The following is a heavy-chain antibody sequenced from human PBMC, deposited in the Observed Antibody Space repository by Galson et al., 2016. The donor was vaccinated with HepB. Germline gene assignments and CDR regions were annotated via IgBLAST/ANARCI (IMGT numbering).Heavy chain of an antibody. D-gene: IGHD6-13*01. CDR1: GGSFSGYH. J-gene: IGHJ3*01. CDR2: MYYSGSP. Sequence: SETLSLTCAVYGGSFSGYHWSWIRQPPEKGLEYIGYMYYSGSPNYNPSLKSRVTISQDTSKNQFSLNLTSVTAADTAVYYCARSSAAGTAPFDFWGRGTMVTAS. CDR3: ARSSAAGTAPFDF. V-gene: IGHV4-34*11.